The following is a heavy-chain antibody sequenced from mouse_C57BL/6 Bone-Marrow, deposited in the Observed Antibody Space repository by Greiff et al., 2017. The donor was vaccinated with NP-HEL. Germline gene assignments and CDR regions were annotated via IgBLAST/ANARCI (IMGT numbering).Heavy chain of an antibody. D-gene: IGHD2-2*01. CDR1: GYTFTSYW. Sequence: QVQLQQPGAELVRPGSSVKLSCKASGYTFTSYWMDWVKQRPGQGLEWIGNIYPSDSETHYNQKFKDKATLTVDKSSSTAYMQLCSLTSEDSAVYYCARGGVTPYYYAMDYWGQGTSVTVSS. J-gene: IGHJ4*01. CDR2: IYPSDSET. V-gene: IGHV1-61*01. CDR3: ARGGVTPYYYAMDY.